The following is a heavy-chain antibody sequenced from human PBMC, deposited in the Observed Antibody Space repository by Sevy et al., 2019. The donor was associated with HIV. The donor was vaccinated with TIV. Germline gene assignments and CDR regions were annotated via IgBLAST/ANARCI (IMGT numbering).Heavy chain of an antibody. J-gene: IGHJ4*02. CDR3: TRDLGRSPASFFDY. Sequence: ASVKVSGKASGYTFTSFGISWVRQAPGQGPEWMAWISAYNGHTNYAQKFQGRVTMTQDISTSTVYMELRSLRSDDTAIYYCTRDLGRSPASFFDYWGQGTLVTVSS. CDR2: ISAYNGHT. CDR1: GYTFTSFG. V-gene: IGHV1-18*04. D-gene: IGHD3-16*01.